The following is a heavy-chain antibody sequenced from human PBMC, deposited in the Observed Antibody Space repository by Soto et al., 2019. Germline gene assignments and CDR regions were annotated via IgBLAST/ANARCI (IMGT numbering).Heavy chain of an antibody. Sequence: SETLSLTCTVSRGSINNYYWTLIRQPPGKGLEWIGYVSYSGRTNYNPSLKSRVNMFVDKSKNQFSLNLTSVTAVDTAVYYCAQLQYTVVTAIEVWGQGTMVTVSS. CDR2: VSYSGRT. CDR1: RGSINNYY. V-gene: IGHV4-59*03. CDR3: AQLQYTVVTAIEV. D-gene: IGHD4-17*01. J-gene: IGHJ3*01.